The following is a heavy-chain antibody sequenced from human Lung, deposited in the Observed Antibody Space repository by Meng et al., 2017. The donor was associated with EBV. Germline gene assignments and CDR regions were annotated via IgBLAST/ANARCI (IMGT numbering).Heavy chain of an antibody. Sequence: QVQLVQSGAEVKQPXXSPKVXCKASGYTLTSYAIHWVRQAPGQRLEWMGWINAGNGNTKYSQRFQGRVTITRDTSASTAYMELSSLRSEDTTVYYCARAGYDSSGYYPQPFDYWGQVTLVTVSS. V-gene: IGHV1-3*01. CDR3: ARAGYDSSGYYPQPFDY. CDR2: INAGNGNT. J-gene: IGHJ4*02. CDR1: GYTLTSYA. D-gene: IGHD3-22*01.